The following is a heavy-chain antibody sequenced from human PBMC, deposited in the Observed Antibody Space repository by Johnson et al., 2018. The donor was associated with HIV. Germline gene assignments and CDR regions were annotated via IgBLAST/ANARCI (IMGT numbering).Heavy chain of an antibody. CDR2: IKSDGSST. Sequence: VQLVESGGGLVQPGGSLRLSCAASGFTFSSYAMSWIRQAPGKGLVWVARIKSDGSSTTYADSVKGRFTISRDNAKNTLYLQMNSLSAEDTAVYYCIRESYTIVGPTIGAFDIWGQGTMVTVSS. J-gene: IGHJ3*02. D-gene: IGHD1-26*01. CDR1: GFTFSSYA. V-gene: IGHV3-74*01. CDR3: IRESYTIVGPTIGAFDI.